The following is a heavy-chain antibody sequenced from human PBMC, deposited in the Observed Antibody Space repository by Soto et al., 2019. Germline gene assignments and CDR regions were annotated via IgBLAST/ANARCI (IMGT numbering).Heavy chain of an antibody. CDR3: VSRIPSWVFDY. CDR1: GLSVSDNY. Sequence: GGSLRLSCGASGLSVSDNYMGWVRQAPGRGLEWVSVMYAGGDTHYADSVKGRFTISRDKSENTLYLQMNSLRDEDTGVYFCVSRIPSWVFDYWGLGTLVTVSS. J-gene: IGHJ4*01. V-gene: IGHV3-53*01. CDR2: MYAGGDT. D-gene: IGHD2-21*01.